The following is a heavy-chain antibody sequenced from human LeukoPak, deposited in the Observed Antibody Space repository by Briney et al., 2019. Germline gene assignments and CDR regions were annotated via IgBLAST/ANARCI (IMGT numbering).Heavy chain of an antibody. CDR1: GITFSSYG. D-gene: IGHD3-10*01. CDR3: AKDRNGSGSYSYYFDY. Sequence: GGSLRLSCAASGITFSSYGMHWVRQAPGKGLEWVAFIRYDGSNKYYADSVKGRFTISRDNSKNTLYLQMNSLRAEDTAVYYCAKDRNGSGSYSYYFDYWGQGTLVTVSS. CDR2: IRYDGSNK. V-gene: IGHV3-30*02. J-gene: IGHJ4*02.